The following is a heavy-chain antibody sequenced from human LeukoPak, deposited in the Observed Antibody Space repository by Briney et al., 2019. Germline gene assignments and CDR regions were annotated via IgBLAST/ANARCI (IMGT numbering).Heavy chain of an antibody. Sequence: GGSLRLSCAASGFTFSSYPMSWLRQAPGKGLVWFSAISGSGGSTEYADSVKGRFTISRDNSKNTLYLQMNSLRAEDTAVYYCAKVPYSGYDYFDYWGQGTLVTVSS. V-gene: IGHV3-23*01. CDR1: GFTFSSYP. CDR2: ISGSGGST. CDR3: AKVPYSGYDYFDY. J-gene: IGHJ4*02. D-gene: IGHD5-12*01.